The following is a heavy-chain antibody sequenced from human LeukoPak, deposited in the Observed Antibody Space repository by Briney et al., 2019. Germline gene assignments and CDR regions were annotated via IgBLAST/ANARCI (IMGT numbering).Heavy chain of an antibody. J-gene: IGHJ4*02. V-gene: IGHV3-23*01. CDR3: AKVLAAFWSGYDY. CDR1: GFAFSSYA. Sequence: GGSLRLSCAASGFAFSSYAMSWVRQAPGKGLEWVSAISGSGGSTYYADSVKGRFTISRDNSKNTLYLQMSSLRAEDTAVYYCAKVLAAFWSGYDYWDQGTLVTVSS. D-gene: IGHD3-3*01. CDR2: ISGSGGST.